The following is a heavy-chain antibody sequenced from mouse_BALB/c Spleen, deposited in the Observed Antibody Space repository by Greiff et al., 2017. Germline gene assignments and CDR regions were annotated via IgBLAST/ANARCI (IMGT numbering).Heavy chain of an antibody. V-gene: IGHV5-9-4*01. D-gene: IGHD1-1*01. Sequence: EVQLVESGGGLVKPGGSLKLSCAASGFTFSSYAMSWVRQSPEKRLEWVAEISSGGSYTYYPDTVTGRFTISRDNAKNTLYLEMSSLRSEDTAMYYCARETSYGSSYAMDYWGQGTSVTVSS. CDR1: GFTFSSYA. CDR3: ARETSYGSSYAMDY. J-gene: IGHJ4*01. CDR2: ISSGGSYT.